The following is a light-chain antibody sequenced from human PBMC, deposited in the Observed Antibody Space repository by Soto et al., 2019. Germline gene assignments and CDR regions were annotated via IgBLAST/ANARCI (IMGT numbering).Light chain of an antibody. V-gene: IGLV2-11*01. CDR1: SSDVGAYND. Sequence: QSVLTQPRSVSGSPGQSVTISCTGTSSDVGAYNDVSWYQQHPGKVPKLMIYDFTNRPSGVPDRFSGSRSGNTASLAISGLQAEDEADYYCCSSAGTYTWVFGGGTKLTVL. J-gene: IGLJ3*02. CDR3: CSSAGTYTWV. CDR2: DFT.